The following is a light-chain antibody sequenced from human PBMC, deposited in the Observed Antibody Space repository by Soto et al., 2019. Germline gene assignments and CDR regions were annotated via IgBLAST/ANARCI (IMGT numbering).Light chain of an antibody. CDR3: QQYENWPPYS. J-gene: IGKJ2*03. V-gene: IGKV3-15*01. CDR1: QSVCPN. Sequence: TQSPATLSVSLGEEVTLSCRASQSVCPNLAWYQQRPGQAPRLLIHWGSTRANGVPARFRGSGRGTDFTLTISGLQSEDLAVYYCQQYENWPPYSFGQGTKLEIK. CDR2: WGS.